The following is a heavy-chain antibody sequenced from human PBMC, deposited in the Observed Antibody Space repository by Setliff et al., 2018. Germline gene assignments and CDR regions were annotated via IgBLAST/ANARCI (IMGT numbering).Heavy chain of an antibody. D-gene: IGHD6-6*01. Sequence: SETLSLTCAVSGFSITSGYFWGWIRQPPGKGLEWIGSLYHRGSTNYNPSLKSRVTISIDTSKDQFSLKLISMAAADTAVYYCARGRNIAARLLDSWGQGTLVTVSS. CDR2: LYHRGST. J-gene: IGHJ4*02. CDR1: GFSITSGYF. CDR3: ARGRNIAARLLDS. V-gene: IGHV4-38-2*01.